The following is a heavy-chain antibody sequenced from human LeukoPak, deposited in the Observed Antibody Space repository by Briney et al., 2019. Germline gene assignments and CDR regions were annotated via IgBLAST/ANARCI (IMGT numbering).Heavy chain of an antibody. J-gene: IGHJ4*02. CDR3: AKEGKLQVAGVFEY. CDR1: GFTFGTTG. D-gene: IGHD6-19*01. CDR2: IRNDGSQT. V-gene: IGHV3-30*02. Sequence: PGGSLRLSCLASGFTFGTTGMHWVRQAPGKGLEWVAFIRNDGSQTYYIDSVRGRFTISRDHSKNTLSLQMNSLRGEDTAVYYCAKEGKLQVAGVFEYWDQGTLVIVSS.